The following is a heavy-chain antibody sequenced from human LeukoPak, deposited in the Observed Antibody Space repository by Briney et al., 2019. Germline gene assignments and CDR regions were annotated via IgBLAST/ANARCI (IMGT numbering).Heavy chain of an antibody. CDR3: ARGQARLGWFDP. D-gene: IGHD6-19*01. J-gene: IGHJ5*02. V-gene: IGHV4-38-2*02. CDR2: LYHSGST. CDR1: GYSISSGYY. Sequence: SETLSLTCTVSGYSISSGYYWGWIRQPPGKGLEWIGSLYHSGSTYYNPSLKSRVTISVDTSKNQFSLKLRSGTAADTAVYYCARGQARLGWFDPWGQGTLVTVSS.